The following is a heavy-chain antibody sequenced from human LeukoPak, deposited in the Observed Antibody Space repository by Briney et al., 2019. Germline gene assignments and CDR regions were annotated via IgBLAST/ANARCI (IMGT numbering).Heavy chain of an antibody. CDR2: IYYSGST. J-gene: IGHJ5*02. Sequence: SETLSLTCTVSGGSISSSSYYWGWIRQPPGKGLEWIGSIYYSGSTYYNPSLKSRVTISVDTSKNQFSLKLSSVTAADTAVYYCARQGGEVNWFDPWGQGTLVTVSS. CDR1: GGSISSSSYY. CDR3: ARQGGEVNWFDP. V-gene: IGHV4-39*01. D-gene: IGHD2-21*01.